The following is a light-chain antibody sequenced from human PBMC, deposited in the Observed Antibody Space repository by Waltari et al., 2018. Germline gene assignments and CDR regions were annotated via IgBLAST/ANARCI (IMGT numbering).Light chain of an antibody. V-gene: IGLV3-10*01. CDR2: EDT. J-gene: IGLJ2*01. CDR1: ALPQKY. CDR3: YSGDDSGNQEV. Sequence: SYELTQPPPVSVSPGQTAMITCSGDALPQKYVYWYQQKSGQAPVLVIYEDTERPSGIPGRFSGSSSGTMATLTISGAQVEDEADYYCYSGDDSGNQEVFGGGTKLTVL.